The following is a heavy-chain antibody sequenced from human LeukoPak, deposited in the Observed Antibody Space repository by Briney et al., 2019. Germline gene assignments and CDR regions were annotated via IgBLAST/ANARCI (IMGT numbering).Heavy chain of an antibody. CDR1: GFTFDDYA. V-gene: IGHV3-43D*03. CDR2: INWDGGSA. D-gene: IGHD3-10*01. Sequence: PGGSLRLSCAASGFTFDDYAMHWVRQAPGKGLEWVSLINWDGGSAYYADSVKGRFTISRDNAKNSLYLQMNSLRAEDTALYYCAKDKGSGSYGGQFDYWGQGTLVTVSS. CDR3: AKDKGSGSYGGQFDY. J-gene: IGHJ4*02.